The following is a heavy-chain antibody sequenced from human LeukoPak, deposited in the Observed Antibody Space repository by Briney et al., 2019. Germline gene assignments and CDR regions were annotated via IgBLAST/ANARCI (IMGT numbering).Heavy chain of an antibody. CDR2: ISSSSSYI. J-gene: IGHJ5*02. D-gene: IGHD6-19*01. V-gene: IGHV3-21*01. CDR1: GFTFSSYS. Sequence: GGSLRLSCAASGFTFSSYSMNWVRQSPGKGLEWVSSISSSSSYIYYADSVKGRFTISRDNAKNSLYLQMNSLRAEDTAVYYCARGQYSSGWYFPADPWGQGTLVTVSS. CDR3: ARGQYSSGWYFPADP.